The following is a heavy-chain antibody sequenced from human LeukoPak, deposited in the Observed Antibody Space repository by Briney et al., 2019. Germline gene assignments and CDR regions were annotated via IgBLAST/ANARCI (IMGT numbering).Heavy chain of an antibody. Sequence: SETLSLTCAVYGGSFSGYCWSWIRQPPGKGLEWIGEINHSGSTNYNPSLKSRVTISVDTSKNQFSLKLSSVTAADTAVYYCARGNRHWGQGTLVTVSS. CDR2: INHSGST. V-gene: IGHV4-34*01. J-gene: IGHJ1*01. CDR1: GGSFSGYC. CDR3: ARGNRH.